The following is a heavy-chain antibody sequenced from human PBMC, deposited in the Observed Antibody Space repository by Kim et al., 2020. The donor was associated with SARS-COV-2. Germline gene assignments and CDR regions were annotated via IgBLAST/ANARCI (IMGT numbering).Heavy chain of an antibody. V-gene: IGHV4-34*01. Sequence: SETLSLTCAVYGGSFSGYYWSWIRQPPGKGLEWIGEINHSGSTNYNPSLKSRVTISVETSKNQFSLKLSSVTVADTAVYYCARGTRQWLVRGPYYYYMDVWGKGTTVTVSS. J-gene: IGHJ6*03. D-gene: IGHD6-19*01. CDR2: INHSGST. CDR1: GGSFSGYY. CDR3: ARGTRQWLVRGPYYYYMDV.